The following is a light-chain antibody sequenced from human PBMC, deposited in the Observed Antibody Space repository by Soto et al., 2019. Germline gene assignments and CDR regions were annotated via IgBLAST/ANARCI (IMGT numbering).Light chain of an antibody. J-gene: IGKJ4*01. CDR3: HQYGSPR. Sequence: VLTQSPGTLSLSPGERATLSCRASQTVRYDCLAWYQQKPCQAPRLLIYDASSRATGIPDRFRGGGSGTDFTLTISRLEPEDFAVYYCHQYGSPRFGGGTKVDIK. V-gene: IGKV3-20*01. CDR1: QTVRYDC. CDR2: DAS.